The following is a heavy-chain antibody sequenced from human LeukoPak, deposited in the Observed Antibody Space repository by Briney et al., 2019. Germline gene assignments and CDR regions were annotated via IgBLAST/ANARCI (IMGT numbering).Heavy chain of an antibody. J-gene: IGHJ4*02. D-gene: IGHD6-19*01. Sequence: PGRSLRLSCAASGLTFSSYWMSWVRQAPGKGLEWVANIKQDGSEKYYVDSVKGRFTISRDNAKNSLYLQMNSLRAEDTAVYYCAREEQWLVTHFDYWGQGTLVTVSS. CDR3: AREEQWLVTHFDY. CDR2: IKQDGSEK. V-gene: IGHV3-7*01. CDR1: GLTFSSYW.